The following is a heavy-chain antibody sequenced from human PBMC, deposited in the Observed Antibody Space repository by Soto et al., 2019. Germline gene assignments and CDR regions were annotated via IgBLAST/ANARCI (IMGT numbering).Heavy chain of an antibody. V-gene: IGHV3-23*01. CDR3: EKGFESYSSGRYGMDS. D-gene: IGHD6-19*01. Sequence: PGGSLRLSCAASVFTFSSHAMSWVRQAPGKGLEWVLTTSSGGDKTYSAATVKGRFTISRGNSKNTLYLQINSLTAKDTAAYYFEKGFESYSSGRYGMDSWGKRSTVTVCS. CDR1: VFTFSSHA. J-gene: IGHJ6*04. CDR2: TSSGGDKT.